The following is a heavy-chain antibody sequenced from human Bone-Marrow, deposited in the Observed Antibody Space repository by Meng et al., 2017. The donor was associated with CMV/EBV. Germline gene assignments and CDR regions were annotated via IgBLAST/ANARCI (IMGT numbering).Heavy chain of an antibody. J-gene: IGHJ6*02. CDR3: ARDCGMDV. V-gene: IGHV4-34*01. CDR1: GGSFSGYY. Sequence: SETLSLTCAVYGGSFSGYYWSWIRQPPGKGLEWIGEINHSGSTNYNPSLKSRVTISVDTSKNQFSLKLSSVTAADTAVYYCARDCGMDVWGQGTTVTVSS. CDR2: INHSGST.